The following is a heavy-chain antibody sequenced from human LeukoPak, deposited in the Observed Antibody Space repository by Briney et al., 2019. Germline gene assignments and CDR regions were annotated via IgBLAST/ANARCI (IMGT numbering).Heavy chain of an antibody. CDR1: GFTVSSNY. V-gene: IGHV3-53*01. CDR3: AGDLTMVRGVNDY. Sequence: GGSLRLSCAASGFTVSSNYMSWVRQAPGKGLEWVSVIYSGGSTYYADSVKGRFTISRDNSKNTLYLQMNSLRAEDTAVYYCAGDLTMVRGVNDYWGQGTLVTVSS. CDR2: IYSGGST. J-gene: IGHJ4*02. D-gene: IGHD3-10*01.